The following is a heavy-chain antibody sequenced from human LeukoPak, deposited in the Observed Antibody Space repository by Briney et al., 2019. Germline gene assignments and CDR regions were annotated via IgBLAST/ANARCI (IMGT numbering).Heavy chain of an antibody. CDR2: ISYDGSNK. V-gene: IGHV3-30*04. CDR3: AKEDYDILTGYSNGFDY. CDR1: GFTFSSYA. Sequence: GGSLRLSCAASGFTFSSYAMHWVRQAPGKGLEWVAVISYDGSNKYYADSVKGRFTISRDNSKNTLYLQMNSLRAEDTAVYYCAKEDYDILTGYSNGFDYWGQGTLVTVSS. D-gene: IGHD3-9*01. J-gene: IGHJ4*02.